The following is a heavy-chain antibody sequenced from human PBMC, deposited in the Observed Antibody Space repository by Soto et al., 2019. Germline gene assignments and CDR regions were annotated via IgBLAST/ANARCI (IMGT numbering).Heavy chain of an antibody. CDR3: AISLATRRIAVAGSNTQSPDAFDI. CDR2: ISAYNGNT. J-gene: IGHJ3*02. V-gene: IGHV1-18*01. Sequence: ASVKVSCKASGYTFTSYGISWVRQAPGQGLEWMGWISAYNGNTNYAQKPQGRVTMTTDTSTSTAYMELRSLRSDDTAVYYCAISLATRRIAVAGSNTQSPDAFDIWGQGTMVTVSS. D-gene: IGHD6-19*01. CDR1: GYTFTSYG.